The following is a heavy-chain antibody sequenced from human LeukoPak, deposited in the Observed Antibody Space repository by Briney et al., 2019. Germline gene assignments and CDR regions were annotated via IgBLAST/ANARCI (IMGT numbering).Heavy chain of an antibody. CDR2: ISGSGGSA. D-gene: IGHD3-10*01. CDR1: GFTFSSYA. Sequence: GGSLRLSCAASGFTFSSYAMSWVRQAPGKGLEWVSAISGSGGSAYYADSVKGRFTISRDNSKNTLYLQMNSLRAEDTAVYYCAKYYYGSGSSDFDYWGQGTLVTVSS. J-gene: IGHJ4*02. V-gene: IGHV3-23*01. CDR3: AKYYYGSGSSDFDY.